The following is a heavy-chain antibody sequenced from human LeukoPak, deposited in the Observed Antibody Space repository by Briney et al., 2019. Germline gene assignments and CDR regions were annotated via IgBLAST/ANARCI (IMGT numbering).Heavy chain of an antibody. CDR1: GGTFSSYA. D-gene: IGHD3-22*01. J-gene: IGHJ3*02. CDR3: ARWSYYDSSGYSGDDAFDT. CDR2: IIPILGIA. Sequence: GASVKVSCKASGGTFSSYAISWVRQAPGQGLEWMGRIIPILGIANYAQKFQGRVTITADKSTSTAYMELSSLRSEDTAVYYCARWSYYDSSGYSGDDAFDTWGQGTMVTVSS. V-gene: IGHV1-69*04.